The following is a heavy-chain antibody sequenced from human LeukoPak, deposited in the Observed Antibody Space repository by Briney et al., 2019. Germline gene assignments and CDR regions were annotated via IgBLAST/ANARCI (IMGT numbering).Heavy chain of an antibody. V-gene: IGHV4-34*01. CDR2: INHSGST. CDR1: GGSFSGYY. J-gene: IGHJ4*02. D-gene: IGHD3-22*01. CDR3: ARAKRASGYFDY. Sequence: PSETLSLTCAVYGGSFSGYYWSWIRQPPGKGLEWIGEINHSGSTNYNPSLKSRVTISVDTSKNQFSLKLSSVTAADTAAYYCARAKRASGYFDYWGQGTLVTVSS.